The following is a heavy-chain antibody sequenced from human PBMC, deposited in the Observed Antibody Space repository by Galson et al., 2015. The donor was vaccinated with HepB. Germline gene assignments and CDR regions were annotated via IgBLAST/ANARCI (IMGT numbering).Heavy chain of an antibody. D-gene: IGHD2-21*01. Sequence: SETLSLTCAAYGWSFTNYYWNWIRQPPGKGLEWLGEISYRGSANLNPSLESRVPMSIDTSKNQFSLGLTSVTASDTALYFCARGPFGPRIQLWRSPTYFQQWGRGTLVTGSS. CDR3: ARGPFGPRIQLWRSPTYFQQ. CDR1: GWSFTNYY. CDR2: ISYRGSA. V-gene: IGHV4-34*01. J-gene: IGHJ1*01.